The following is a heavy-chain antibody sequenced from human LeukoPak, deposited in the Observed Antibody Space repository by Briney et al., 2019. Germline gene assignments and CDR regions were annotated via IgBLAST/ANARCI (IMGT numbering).Heavy chain of an antibody. J-gene: IGHJ4*02. CDR2: IYRSGST. V-gene: IGHV4-38-2*02. CDR1: GYSISNGYY. D-gene: IGHD6-19*01. Sequence: SETLSLTCTVSGYSISNGYYWDWVRQPPGGGLEWIGHIYRSGSTSYHPSLKSRVTISVDTLKNQFSLKVNSVTAADTAVYYCARRHSSGWFYYWGQGTLVTVSS. CDR3: ARRHSSGWFYY.